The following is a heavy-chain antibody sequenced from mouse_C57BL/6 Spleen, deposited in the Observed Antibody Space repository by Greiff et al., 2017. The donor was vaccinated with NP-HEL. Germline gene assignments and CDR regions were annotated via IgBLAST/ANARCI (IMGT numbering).Heavy chain of an antibody. CDR2: IHPNSGST. Sequence: QVQLQQPGAELVKPGASVKLSCTASGYTFTSYWMHWVKQRPGQGLEWIGMIHPNSGSTNYNEKFKSKATLTEDTSSSTAYMQLSSLTSEDSAVYYCARDGDYLWYFEVGGTGTTVTAYS. CDR3: ARDGDYLWYFEV. CDR1: GYTFTSYW. D-gene: IGHD5-5*01. J-gene: IGHJ1*03. V-gene: IGHV1-64*01.